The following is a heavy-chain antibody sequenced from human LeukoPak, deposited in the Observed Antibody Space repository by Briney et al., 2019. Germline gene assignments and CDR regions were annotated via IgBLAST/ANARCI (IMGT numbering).Heavy chain of an antibody. CDR1: GFAFSGHG. V-gene: IGHV3-33*01. CDR3: AREDSSVWNANY. Sequence: EWFLRLSCVAPGFAFSGHGMHWVRQAPGKGLEWVALIWYDGSKRYYADSVKGRFTISRDDSKNTLYLQRNNLGAEDTAVYYCAREDSSVWNANYWGLGTLVTVSS. D-gene: IGHD6-19*01. J-gene: IGHJ4*02. CDR2: IWYDGSKR.